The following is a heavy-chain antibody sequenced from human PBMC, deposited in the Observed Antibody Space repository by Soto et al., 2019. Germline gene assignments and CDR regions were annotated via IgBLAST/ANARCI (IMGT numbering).Heavy chain of an antibody. CDR3: ARDHLEGNWFDP. CDR1: GGSISSGGYS. CDR2: IYHSGYT. Sequence: QLQLQESGSGLVKPSQTLSLTCTVSGGSISSGGYSWNWIRQAPGKGLEWIGYIYHSGYTLYNPSLKGRVTISVDKSKNHFSLNLTSVTAADTAVYYCARDHLEGNWFDPWGQGTLVTVSS. V-gene: IGHV4-30-2*01. J-gene: IGHJ5*02.